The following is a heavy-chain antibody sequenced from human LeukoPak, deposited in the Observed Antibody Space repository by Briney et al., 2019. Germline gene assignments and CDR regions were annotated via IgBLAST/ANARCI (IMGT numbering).Heavy chain of an antibody. CDR3: GIIPPGY. CDR2: ISSDGTGA. Sequence: PGGSLRLSCAASTSTGLVWMDWVRKSPGKGLVWVSRISSDGTGANYADSVKGRFTISRDNAKNTLYLQMNSLRAEDTGVYYCGIIPPGYWGQGTLVTVSS. J-gene: IGHJ4*02. V-gene: IGHV3-74*01. D-gene: IGHD2-21*01. CDR1: TSTGLVW.